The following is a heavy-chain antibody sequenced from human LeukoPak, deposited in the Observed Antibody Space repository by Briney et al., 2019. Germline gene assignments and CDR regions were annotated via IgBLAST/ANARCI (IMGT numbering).Heavy chain of an antibody. CDR1: GFSFSDYY. CDR3: VRGGGSDGWGAFDI. V-gene: IGHV3-11*01. CDR2: ISSSGSTI. D-gene: IGHD5-24*01. Sequence: GGSLRLSCAASGFSFSDYYMSWIRQAPGKGLEWVSYISSSGSTIYYADSVKGRFTISRDNSKNTLSLQMNSLSREDTAIYYCVRGGGSDGWGAFDIWGQGTVVTVSS. J-gene: IGHJ3*02.